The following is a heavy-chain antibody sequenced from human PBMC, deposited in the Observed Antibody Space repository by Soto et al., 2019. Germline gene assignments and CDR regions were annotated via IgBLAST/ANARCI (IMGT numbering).Heavy chain of an antibody. D-gene: IGHD6-19*01. Sequence: EVQLVQSGAEVKKPGESLRISCKGSGYSFTNYWISWVRQMPGEGLEWMGTIDPSDSYTNYSPSFQGHVTISADKSISTAYLQWSSLKASDTAIYYCARHPAIAVAGSVYGLDVWGQGTTVTVSS. V-gene: IGHV5-10-1*01. CDR3: ARHPAIAVAGSVYGLDV. CDR1: GYSFTNYW. CDR2: IDPSDSYT. J-gene: IGHJ6*02.